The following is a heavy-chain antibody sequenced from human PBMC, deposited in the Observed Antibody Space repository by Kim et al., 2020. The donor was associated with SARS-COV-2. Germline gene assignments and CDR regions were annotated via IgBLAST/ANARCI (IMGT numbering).Heavy chain of an antibody. V-gene: IGHV4-59*13. CDR3: ARGPEGYSYANYYYGMDV. Sequence: SETLSLTCTVSGGSISSYYWSWIRQPPGKGLEWIGYIYYSGSTNYNPSLKSRFIISVDTSKNQFSLKLSSVTAADTAVYYCARGPEGYSYANYYYGMDVWGQGTTVIVS. CDR2: IYYSGST. D-gene: IGHD5-18*01. J-gene: IGHJ6*02. CDR1: GGSISSYY.